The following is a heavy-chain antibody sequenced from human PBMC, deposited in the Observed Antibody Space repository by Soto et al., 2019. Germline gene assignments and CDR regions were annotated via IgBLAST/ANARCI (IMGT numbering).Heavy chain of an antibody. J-gene: IGHJ4*02. V-gene: IGHV4-59*08. CDR1: GGSISSYY. Sequence: SSETLSLTCTVSGGSISSYYLSWIRQPPGKGLEWIGYIYYSGGTNYNPSLKSRVTISVDTSKNQFSLKLSSVTAADTAVYYCARRDDYGDYDLFDYWGQGTLVTVSS. CDR3: ARRDDYGDYDLFDY. CDR2: IYYSGGT. D-gene: IGHD4-17*01.